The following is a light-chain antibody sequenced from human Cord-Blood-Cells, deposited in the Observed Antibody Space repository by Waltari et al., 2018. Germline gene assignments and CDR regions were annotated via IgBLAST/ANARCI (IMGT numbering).Light chain of an antibody. Sequence: DIVMTQSPDSLAVSLGERATINCTTSKSVLYSSNNKNDLTRYQQKPGQPPKLLIYWASTRESGVPDRFSGSGSGTDFSLTISSLQAEDVAVYYCQQYYSTPFTFGPGTKVDIK. CDR1: KSVLYSSNNKND. CDR3: QQYYSTPFT. CDR2: WAS. J-gene: IGKJ3*01. V-gene: IGKV4-1*01.